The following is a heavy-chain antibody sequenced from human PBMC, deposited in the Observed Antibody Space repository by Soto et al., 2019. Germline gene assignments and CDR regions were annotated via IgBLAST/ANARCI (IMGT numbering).Heavy chain of an antibody. V-gene: IGHV1-18*01. D-gene: IGHD1-26*01. Sequence: ASVKVSCRASGYTFTSYGISWVRQAPGQGLEWMGWISAYNCNTNYAQKLQGRVTMTTDTSTSTAYMELRSVRSDDTAVYYCARNPSENDEWELKIFDYWGQGTLVTVSS. J-gene: IGHJ4*02. CDR3: ARNPSENDEWELKIFDY. CDR1: GYTFTSYG. CDR2: ISAYNCNT.